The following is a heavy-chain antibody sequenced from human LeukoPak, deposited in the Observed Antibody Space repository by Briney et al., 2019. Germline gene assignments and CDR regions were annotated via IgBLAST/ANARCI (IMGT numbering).Heavy chain of an antibody. CDR2: ISGSGGST. V-gene: IGHV3-23*01. J-gene: IGHJ4*02. D-gene: IGHD2-8*01. Sequence: GGSLRLSCAASGFTFSINGMSWIRQAPGKGLEWLSTISGSGGSTYYADSVKGRFTISRDNSKNTLYLQMNSLRAEDTAVYYCAKVLLMVYAASGGPFDYWGQGTLVTVSS. CDR1: GFTFSING. CDR3: AKVLLMVYAASGGPFDY.